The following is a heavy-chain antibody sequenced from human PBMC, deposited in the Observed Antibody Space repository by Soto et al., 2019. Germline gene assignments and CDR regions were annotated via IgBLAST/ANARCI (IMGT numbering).Heavy chain of an antibody. J-gene: IGHJ6*02. CDR2: IYYSGST. D-gene: IGHD1-20*01. V-gene: IGHV4-59*08. CDR1: GDSIRNYY. Sequence: PSETLSLTCTVSGDSIRNYYWSWIRQPPGKGLEWIGYIYYSGSTNYNPSLKSRVTISIDTSKNQFSLKLNSVTAADTAVYYCARRGVYGYYYGMDVWGQGTTVTVFS. CDR3: ARRGVYGYYYGMDV.